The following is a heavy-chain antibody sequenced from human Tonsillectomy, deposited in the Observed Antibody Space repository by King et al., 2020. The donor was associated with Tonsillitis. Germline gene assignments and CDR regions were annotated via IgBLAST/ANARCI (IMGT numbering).Heavy chain of an antibody. D-gene: IGHD6-19*01. Sequence: VQSGGSLRLSCAASGFTFSSFAMNWVRQAPGKGLEWVSTISGSGGSTYYADSVKGRFTISRDNSKNTLYLQMDSLRAEDTAVYYCAKGGSGWYGGLDYWGQGTLVTVSS. J-gene: IGHJ4*02. CDR2: ISGSGGST. CDR1: GFTFSSFA. CDR3: AKGGSGWYGGLDY. V-gene: IGHV3-23*01.